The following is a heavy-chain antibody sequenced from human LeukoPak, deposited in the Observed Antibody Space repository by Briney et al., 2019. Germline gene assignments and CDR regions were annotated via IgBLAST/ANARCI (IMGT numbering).Heavy chain of an antibody. J-gene: IGHJ4*02. Sequence: PSETLSLTCTVSDDSINNYYWSWIRQPAGKGLEWIGRIYTSGTTNYNPSLKSRVTMSVDTSKTQFSLKLSSVTAADTAMYYCARQKERSGSYYFDYWGQGTLVTVSS. CDR3: ARQKERSGSYYFDY. D-gene: IGHD1-26*01. CDR2: IYTSGTT. V-gene: IGHV4-4*07. CDR1: DDSINNYY.